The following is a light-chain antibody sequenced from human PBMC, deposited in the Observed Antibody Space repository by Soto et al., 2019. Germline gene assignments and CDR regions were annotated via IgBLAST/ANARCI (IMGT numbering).Light chain of an antibody. CDR1: SGHSSYI. CDR2: LEGSGSY. J-gene: IGLJ3*02. CDR3: ETWDSTLGV. V-gene: IGLV4-60*02. Sequence: QLVLTQSSSASASLGSSVELTCTLSSGHSSYIIAWHQQQPGKDPRYLMKLEGSGSYNKGSGVPDRFSGSSSGADRYLTISNLQFEDEAAYYCETWDSTLGVFGGGTKLTVL.